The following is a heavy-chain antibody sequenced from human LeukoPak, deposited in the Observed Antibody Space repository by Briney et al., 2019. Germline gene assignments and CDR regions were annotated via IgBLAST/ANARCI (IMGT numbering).Heavy chain of an antibody. CDR3: ARLLGYCTSTSCYAWGY. D-gene: IGHD2-2*01. J-gene: IGHJ4*02. CDR1: GYSFTTYW. CDR2: IYPGDSDT. Sequence: GESLKISCKGSGYSFTTYWIGWVRQMPGKGLEWMGIIYPGDSDTRYSPSFQGQVTISADKSISTAYLQWSSLKASDTAMYYCARLLGYCTSTSCYAWGYWGQGTLVTVSS. V-gene: IGHV5-51*01.